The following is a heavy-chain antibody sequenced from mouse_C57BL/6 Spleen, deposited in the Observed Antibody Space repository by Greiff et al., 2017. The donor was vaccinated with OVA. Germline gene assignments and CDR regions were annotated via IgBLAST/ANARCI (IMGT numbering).Heavy chain of an antibody. CDR1: GYTFTDYY. V-gene: IGHV1-19*01. Sequence: EVQLQESGPVLVKPGASVKMSCKASGYTFTDYYMNWVKQSHGKSLEWIGVINPYNGGTSYNQKFKGKATLTVDKSSSTAYMELNSLTSEDSAVYYCARGGNYISMDYWGQGTSVTVSS. CDR3: ARGGNYISMDY. D-gene: IGHD2-1*01. CDR2: INPYNGGT. J-gene: IGHJ4*01.